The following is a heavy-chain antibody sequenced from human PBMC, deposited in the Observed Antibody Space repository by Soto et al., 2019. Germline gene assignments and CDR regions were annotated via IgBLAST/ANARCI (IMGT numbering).Heavy chain of an antibody. CDR1: GYTFTSYY. V-gene: IGHV1-46*03. CDR3: ARDAVVLRFLEWLSSFNCFDP. J-gene: IGHJ5*02. CDR2: INPSGGST. D-gene: IGHD3-3*01. Sequence: ASVKVSCKASGYTFTSYYMHWVRQAPGQGLEWMGIINPSGGSTSYAQKFQGRVTMTRDTSTSTVYMELSSLRSEDTAVYYCARDAVVLRFLEWLSSFNCFDPWGQGTLVTVSS.